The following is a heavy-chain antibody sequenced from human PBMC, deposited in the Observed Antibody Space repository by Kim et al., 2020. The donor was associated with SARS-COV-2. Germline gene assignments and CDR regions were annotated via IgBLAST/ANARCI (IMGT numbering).Heavy chain of an antibody. V-gene: IGHV6-1*01. J-gene: IGHJ5*02. CDR3: SRELRGGAAAPFDP. D-gene: IGHD6-13*01. Sequence: AVSVKSRITSNPDTSKNQFSLQLNSVTPEDTAVYYCSRELRGGAAAPFDPWGQGTLVTVSS.